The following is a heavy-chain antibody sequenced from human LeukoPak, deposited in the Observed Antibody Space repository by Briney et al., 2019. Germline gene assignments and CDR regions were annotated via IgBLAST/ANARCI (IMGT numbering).Heavy chain of an antibody. J-gene: IGHJ6*02. V-gene: IGHV3-21*01. D-gene: IGHD2-15*01. CDR2: ISTSTSYI. CDR3: ARLAVVAATEGPYYYKYGMDV. Sequence: GGSLRLSCAASGFTFNSYGMNWVRQAPGKGLEWVSSISTSTSYIYYADSVKGRFTISRDNAKNSLYLQMNSLRAEDTAVYYCARLAVVAATEGPYYYKYGMDVWGQGTTVTVSS. CDR1: GFTFNSYG.